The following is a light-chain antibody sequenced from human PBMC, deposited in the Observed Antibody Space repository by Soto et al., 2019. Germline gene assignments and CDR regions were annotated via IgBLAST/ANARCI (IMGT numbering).Light chain of an antibody. CDR2: GTS. V-gene: IGKV3-20*01. CDR3: HQSVVSRWT. Sequence: EIVLTQSPGTLSLSPGERATLSGRASQSVSNNYLAWYQQKPGHAPRLLIYGTSSRATGVPDRFTGSGSGTDFTLTISRLEPEDFAVYYCHQSVVSRWTFGQGTKVEIK. CDR1: QSVSNNY. J-gene: IGKJ1*01.